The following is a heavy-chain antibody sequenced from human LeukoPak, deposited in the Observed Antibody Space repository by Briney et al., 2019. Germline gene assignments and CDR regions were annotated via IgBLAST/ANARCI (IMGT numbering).Heavy chain of an antibody. CDR1: GFTFSTYE. D-gene: IGHD3-10*01. J-gene: IGHJ6*04. CDR2: ISSSGTTI. CDR3: ARDYYGSYDMDV. V-gene: IGHV3-48*03. Sequence: GGSLRLSCAASGFTFSTYEMNWVRQAPGKGLEWVSCISSSGTTIYYADSVKGRFTISRDNAKNSLYLQMNSLRAEDTAVYYCARDYYGSYDMDVWGKGTTVTVSS.